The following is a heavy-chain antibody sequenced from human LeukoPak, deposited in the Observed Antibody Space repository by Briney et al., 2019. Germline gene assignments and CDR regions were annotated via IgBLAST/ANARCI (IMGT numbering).Heavy chain of an antibody. V-gene: IGHV3-73*01. CDR3: TRQYSSGWYIRYYYMDV. Sequence: PGGSLRLSCAASGLTFSGSAMHWVRQASGKGLEWVGRIRSKANSYATAYAASVKGRFTISRDDSKNTAYLQMNSLKTEDTAVYYCTRQYSSGWYIRYYYMDVWGKGTTVTVSS. J-gene: IGHJ6*03. CDR2: IRSKANSYAT. CDR1: GLTFSGSA. D-gene: IGHD6-19*01.